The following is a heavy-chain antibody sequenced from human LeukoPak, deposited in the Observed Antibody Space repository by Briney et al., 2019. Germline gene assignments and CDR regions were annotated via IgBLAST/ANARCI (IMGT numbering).Heavy chain of an antibody. CDR2: ISGSGGST. CDR3: ANSIRAIVVVPAAIC. V-gene: IGHV3-23*01. J-gene: IGHJ4*02. Sequence: GALRLSCAASGFTFSSYGMHWVRQAPGKGLEWVSAISGSGGSTYYADSVKGRFTISRDNSKNTLYLQMNSLRAEDTAVYYCANSIRAIVVVPAAICWGQGTLGTVSS. CDR1: GFTFSSYG. D-gene: IGHD2-2*01.